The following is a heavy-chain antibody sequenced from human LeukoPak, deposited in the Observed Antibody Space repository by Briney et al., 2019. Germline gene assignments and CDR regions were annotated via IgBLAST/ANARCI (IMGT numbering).Heavy chain of an antibody. D-gene: IGHD2-21*01. CDR2: LVYDGII. V-gene: IGHV3-33*08. CDR1: GFTFSNFW. J-gene: IGHJ4*02. CDR3: ARDLSAAYDF. Sequence: GGSLRLSCAASGFTFSNFWMHWVRQAPGKGLEWVARLVYDGIINYGDFAKGRFTISRDNSKSALYLEMNSLRVEDSGIYYCARDLSAAYDFWGQGVVVTVSS.